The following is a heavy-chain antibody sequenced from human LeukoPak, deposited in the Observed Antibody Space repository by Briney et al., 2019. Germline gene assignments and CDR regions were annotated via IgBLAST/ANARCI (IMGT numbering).Heavy chain of an antibody. CDR3: ERGRWWCTVYWYVGL. D-gene: IGHD2-21*01. Sequence: GGSLRLSYAPSGFNFSRHAMSWARQAPGKALEWVSAISGSGGKTYYAAYVKGRFTISRDNSKNTLYLQMNSLRAEDTAVYYGERGRWWCTVYWYVGLWGRGTLVSVSS. J-gene: IGHJ2*01. V-gene: IGHV3-23*01. CDR2: ISGSGGKT. CDR1: GFNFSRHA.